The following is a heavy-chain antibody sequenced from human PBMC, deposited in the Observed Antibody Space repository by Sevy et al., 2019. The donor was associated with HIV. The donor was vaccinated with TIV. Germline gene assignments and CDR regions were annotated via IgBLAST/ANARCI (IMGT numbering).Heavy chain of an antibody. J-gene: IGHJ4*02. CDR2: IKQDGSEK. CDR1: GFTFSRYW. CDR3: ARLKDDSSGYTFGY. D-gene: IGHD3-22*01. Sequence: GGSLRLSCAASGFTFSRYWMSWVRQAPGKGLEWVANIKQDGSEKYYVDSVKGRFTISRDNAKNSRYLKMNSLRAEDTAVYYCARLKDDSSGYTFGYWGQGTLVTVSS. V-gene: IGHV3-7*03.